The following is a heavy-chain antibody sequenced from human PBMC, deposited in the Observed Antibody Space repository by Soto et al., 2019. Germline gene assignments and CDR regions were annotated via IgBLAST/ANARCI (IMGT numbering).Heavy chain of an antibody. Sequence: QVQLVESGGGVVQPGRSLRLSCPALGFPFSSIGMHWVGRAPGKGLQWVAVISYDGSNKYYADSVKGRFTISRDNSKNTLYLQMNSLRAEDTAVYYCVGGYYFGDYWGQGTLVTVSS. CDR2: ISYDGSNK. D-gene: IGHD3-22*01. CDR3: VGGYYFGDY. V-gene: IGHV3-30*03. J-gene: IGHJ4*02. CDR1: GFPFSSIG.